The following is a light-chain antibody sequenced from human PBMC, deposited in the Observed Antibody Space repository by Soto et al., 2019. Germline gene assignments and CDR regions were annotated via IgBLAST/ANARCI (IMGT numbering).Light chain of an antibody. Sequence: QFALTQPASVSGSPGQSITISCTGTSSDVGSHNLVSWYQQHPGQAPKLMIYEVSKRPLGVSARFSASKSGNTASLTISGLQAEDEADYYCCSYGGSRAVFGEGTQLTVL. CDR3: CSYGGSRAV. CDR2: EVS. CDR1: SSDVGSHNL. V-gene: IGLV2-23*02. J-gene: IGLJ7*01.